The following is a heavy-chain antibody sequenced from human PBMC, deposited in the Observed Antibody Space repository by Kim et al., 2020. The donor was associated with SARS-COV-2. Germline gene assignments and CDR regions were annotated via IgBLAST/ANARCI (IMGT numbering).Heavy chain of an antibody. V-gene: IGHV4-34*01. J-gene: IGHJ4*02. CDR1: GGSFSGYY. Sequence: SETLSLTCAVYGGSFSGYYWSWIRQPPGKGLEWIGEINHSGSTNYNPSLKSRVTISVDTSKNQFSLKLSSVTAADTAVYYCARGHRNWNLDYWGQGTLVTVSS. CDR3: ARGHRNWNLDY. CDR2: INHSGST. D-gene: IGHD1-20*01.